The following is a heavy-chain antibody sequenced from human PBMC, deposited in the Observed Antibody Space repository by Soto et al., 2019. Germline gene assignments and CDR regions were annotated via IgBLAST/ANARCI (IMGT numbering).Heavy chain of an antibody. Sequence: SETLSLTCTVSGGSISSSSYYWGWIRQPPGKGLEWIGSIYYSGSTYYNPSLKSRVTISVDTSKNQFSLKLSSVTAADTAVYYCATPRTGQLPHFDYWGQGTLVTVSS. J-gene: IGHJ4*02. CDR2: IYYSGST. D-gene: IGHD2-2*01. CDR3: ATPRTGQLPHFDY. CDR1: GGSISSSSYY. V-gene: IGHV4-39*01.